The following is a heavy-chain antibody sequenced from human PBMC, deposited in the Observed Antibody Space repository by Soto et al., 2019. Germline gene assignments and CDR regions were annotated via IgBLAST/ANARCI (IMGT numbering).Heavy chain of an antibody. Sequence: ASVKVSCKASGYTFPSYAIHWVRRARGQRLEWMGWINAGNGNTKYSQKFQGRVTITRDTSASTAYMELSSLRSEDTAVYYCARGEYGIVVVPAAWGFFDYWGQGTLVTVSS. CDR2: INAGNGNT. D-gene: IGHD2-2*01. CDR3: ARGEYGIVVVPAAWGFFDY. V-gene: IGHV1-3*01. J-gene: IGHJ4*02. CDR1: GYTFPSYA.